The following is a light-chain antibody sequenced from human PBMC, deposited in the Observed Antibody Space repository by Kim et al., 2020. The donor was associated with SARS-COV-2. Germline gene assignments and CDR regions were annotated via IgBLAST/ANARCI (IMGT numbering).Light chain of an antibody. V-gene: IGLV2-23*02. CDR3: CSYAGSSTFVV. Sequence: QSITISCTGTSSDVGNYNLVSWYQQRPGKAPKLLIFEVSKRPSGVSNRFSGSKSGDTASLTISGLQAEDEADYYCCSYAGSSTFVVFGGGTQLTVL. J-gene: IGLJ2*01. CDR2: EVS. CDR1: SSDVGNYNL.